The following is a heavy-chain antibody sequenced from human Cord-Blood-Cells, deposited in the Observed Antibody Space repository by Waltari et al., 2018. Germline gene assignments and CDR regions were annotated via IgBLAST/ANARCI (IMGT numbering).Heavy chain of an antibody. J-gene: IGHJ3*02. Sequence: QMQLVQSGPEVKKPGTSVKVSCKASGFTFTSSAVQWVRQARGQRLEWIGWIVVGSGKTNYAQKFQERVTITRDMSTSTAYMELSSLRSEDTAVYYCAASEVVTAMNAFDIWGQGTMVTVSS. CDR1: GFTFTSSA. V-gene: IGHV1-58*01. D-gene: IGHD2-21*02. CDR3: AASEVVTAMNAFDI. CDR2: IVVGSGKT.